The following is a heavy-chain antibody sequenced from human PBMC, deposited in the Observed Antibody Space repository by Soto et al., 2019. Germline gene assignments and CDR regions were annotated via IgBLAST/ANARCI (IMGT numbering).Heavy chain of an antibody. Sequence: SETLSLTCTVSGGSISSSNWWRWVRQPPGKGLEWIGEIYHSGSTNYNPSLKSRVTISVDKSKNQFSLKLSSVTAADTAVYYCARYSGYEVIFDYWGQGTLVTVS. CDR2: IYHSGST. V-gene: IGHV4-4*02. D-gene: IGHD5-12*01. CDR1: GGSISSSNW. J-gene: IGHJ4*02. CDR3: ARYSGYEVIFDY.